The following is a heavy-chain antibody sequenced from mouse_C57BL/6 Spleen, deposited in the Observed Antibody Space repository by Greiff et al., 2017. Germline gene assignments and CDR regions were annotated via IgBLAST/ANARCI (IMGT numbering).Heavy chain of an antibody. Sequence: QVQLQQSGAELVQPGASVKISCKASGYAFSSYWMNWVKQWPGKGLEWIGQIYRGDGDTNYNGEFKGKGTLTADKSSSTADMQLSSLTSEDSAVFYCSTKANYWYFGVWGTGTTVTVSS. CDR1: GYAFSSYW. CDR2: IYRGDGDT. V-gene: IGHV1-80*01. J-gene: IGHJ1*03. CDR3: STKANYWYFGV.